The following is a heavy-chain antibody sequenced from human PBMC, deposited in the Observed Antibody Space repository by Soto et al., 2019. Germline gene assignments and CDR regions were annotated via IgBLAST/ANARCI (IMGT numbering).Heavy chain of an antibody. CDR2: ISAYNGNT. V-gene: IGHV1-18*01. CDR3: TSEDVATGLV. D-gene: IGHD5-12*01. J-gene: IGHJ4*02. Sequence: ASVKVSCKASGYTFTSYGISWVRQAPGQGLEWMGRISAYNGNTNYAQKLQGRVTMTRDTATSTVYMELRSLRSEDTAVYYCTSEDVATGLVWGPGSLVTVSS. CDR1: GYTFTSYG.